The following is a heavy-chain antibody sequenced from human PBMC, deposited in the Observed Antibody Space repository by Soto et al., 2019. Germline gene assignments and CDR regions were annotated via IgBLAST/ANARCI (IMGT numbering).Heavy chain of an antibody. J-gene: IGHJ6*02. V-gene: IGHV4-34*01. D-gene: IGHD6-6*01. CDR1: GGSFSGYY. Sequence: QVQLQQWGAGLLKPSETLSLTCAVYGGSFSGYYWSWIRQPPGKGLEWIGEINHSGSTNYNPSLKSRVTISVDTSMNQFSLKLSSVTAADTAVYYCASVLTLDGWGQGTTVTVSS. CDR3: ASVLTLDG. CDR2: INHSGST.